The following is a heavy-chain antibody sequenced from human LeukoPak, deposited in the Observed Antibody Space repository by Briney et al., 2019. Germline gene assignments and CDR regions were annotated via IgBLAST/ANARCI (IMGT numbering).Heavy chain of an antibody. J-gene: IGHJ4*02. CDR3: VRGDIVVVPAAIVDY. D-gene: IGHD2-2*02. Sequence: GGSLRLSCAASGFTFSSYLMHWVRQAPGKGLVWVSRINSDGSSTSYADSVQGRFTISRDNAKNTLYLQMNSLRAGDTAVYYCVRGDIVVVPAAIVDYWGQGTLVTVSS. V-gene: IGHV3-74*01. CDR1: GFTFSSYL. CDR2: INSDGSST.